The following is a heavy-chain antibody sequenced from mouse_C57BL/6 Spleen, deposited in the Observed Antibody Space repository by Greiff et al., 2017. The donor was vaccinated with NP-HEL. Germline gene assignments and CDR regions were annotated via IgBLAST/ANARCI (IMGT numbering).Heavy chain of an antibody. Sequence: VQLQQSGPELVKPGASVKISCKASGYTFTDYYMNWVKQSHGQSLEWIGDINPNNGGTSYNQKFKGKATLTVDKSSSTAYMELRSLTSEDAAVYYCARCYGSSLYFAYWGQGTPVTVSA. D-gene: IGHD1-1*01. J-gene: IGHJ3*01. CDR3: ARCYGSSLYFAY. CDR1: GYTFTDYY. CDR2: INPNNGGT. V-gene: IGHV1-26*01.